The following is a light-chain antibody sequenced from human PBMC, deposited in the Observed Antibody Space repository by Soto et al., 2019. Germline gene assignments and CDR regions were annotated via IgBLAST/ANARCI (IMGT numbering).Light chain of an antibody. CDR2: GAS. J-gene: IGKJ5*01. CDR1: QSVSSSY. Sequence: EIVVTQSPGTLSLSPGERATLSCRASQSVSSSYLAWYQQKPGQAPTLLIYGASSRATGIPDRFSGSGSGTDFTLTISRLEPEDFAVYYCQQYGSSPPITFGQGTRLEIK. V-gene: IGKV3-20*01. CDR3: QQYGSSPPIT.